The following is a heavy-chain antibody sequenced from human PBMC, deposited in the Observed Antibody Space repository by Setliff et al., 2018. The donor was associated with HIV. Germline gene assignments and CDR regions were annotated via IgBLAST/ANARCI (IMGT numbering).Heavy chain of an antibody. Sequence: LSLTCTVSGGSISSGGHYWNWIRQPAGRGLEWIGHVYTSGSASYNPPLKSRVTISVDTSKNQFSLKLSSVTAADTAVYYCAKSDTTMDGGTPFYMDVWGKGTTVTVSS. V-gene: IGHV4-61*09. D-gene: IGHD3-10*01. CDR2: VYTSGSA. J-gene: IGHJ6*03. CDR1: GGSISSGGHY. CDR3: AKSDTTMDGGTPFYMDV.